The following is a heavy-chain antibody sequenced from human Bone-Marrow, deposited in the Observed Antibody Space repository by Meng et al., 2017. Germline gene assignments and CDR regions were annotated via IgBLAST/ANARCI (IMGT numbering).Heavy chain of an antibody. Sequence: SETLSLTCTVSGGSISSGSYYWSWIRQPAGKGLEWIGRIYTSGSTNYNPSLKSRVTISVDTYKNQFSLKLSSVTAADTAVYYCARGYCSSTSCTLYGMDVWGQGTTVTVSS. V-gene: IGHV4-61*02. CDR1: GGSISSGSYY. CDR3: ARGYCSSTSCTLYGMDV. J-gene: IGHJ6*02. CDR2: IYTSGST. D-gene: IGHD2-2*01.